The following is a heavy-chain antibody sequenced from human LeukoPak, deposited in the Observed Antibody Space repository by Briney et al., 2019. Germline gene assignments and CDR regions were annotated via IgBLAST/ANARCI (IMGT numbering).Heavy chain of an antibody. D-gene: IGHD5-18*01. Sequence: SETLSLTCTVSGGSISSYYWSWIRQPPGKGLEWIGYIYYSGSTNYNPSLKSRVTISVDTSKNQFSLKLSSVTAADTAVYYCARRGDTAMAPYYYYGMDVWGQGTTVTVSS. CDR1: GGSISSYY. CDR3: ARRGDTAMAPYYYYGMDV. J-gene: IGHJ6*02. V-gene: IGHV4-59*08. CDR2: IYYSGST.